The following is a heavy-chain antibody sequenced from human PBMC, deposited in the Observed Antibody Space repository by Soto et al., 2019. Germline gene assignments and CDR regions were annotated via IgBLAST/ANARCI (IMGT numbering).Heavy chain of an antibody. Sequence: GGSLRLSCAASGFTFSSYAMSWVRQAPGKGLEWVSAISGSGGSTYYADSVKGRFTISRDNSKNTLYLQMNNLRAEDTAVYYCAKDLVRGSSSWYIPFDYWGQGTLVTVSS. D-gene: IGHD6-13*01. CDR1: GFTFSSYA. CDR3: AKDLVRGSSSWYIPFDY. J-gene: IGHJ4*02. CDR2: ISGSGGST. V-gene: IGHV3-23*01.